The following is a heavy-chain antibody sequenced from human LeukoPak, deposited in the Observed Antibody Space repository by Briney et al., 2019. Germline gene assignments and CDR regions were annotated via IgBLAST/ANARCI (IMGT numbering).Heavy chain of an antibody. CDR1: GFTFSSYD. J-gene: IGHJ4*02. Sequence: GGSLRLSCAASGFTFSSYDMSWVRQAPGKGLEWVSGITYSSGYTYYADSVKGRFTISRDNSRNTLYLQMNSLRAEDTAVYYCARAQYSSGDWGPGTMVTVSS. CDR3: ARAQYSSGD. D-gene: IGHD6-19*01. CDR2: ITYSSGYT. V-gene: IGHV3-23*01.